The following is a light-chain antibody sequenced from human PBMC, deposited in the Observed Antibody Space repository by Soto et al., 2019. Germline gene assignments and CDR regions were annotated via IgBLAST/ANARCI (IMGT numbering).Light chain of an antibody. V-gene: IGKV1-5*01. CDR1: QSISSW. J-gene: IGKJ4*01. Sequence: DILMTQSPSTLSAAVGDRVTITCRASQSISSWLAWYQQKPGKAPKLLIYDASSLESGVPSRFSGSGSGTEFTLTISSLQPDDFATYYCQQYNSYPLTFGGGTKVEIK. CDR2: DAS. CDR3: QQYNSYPLT.